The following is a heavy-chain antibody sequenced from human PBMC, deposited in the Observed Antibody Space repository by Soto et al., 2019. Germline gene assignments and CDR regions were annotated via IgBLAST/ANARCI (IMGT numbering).Heavy chain of an antibody. CDR3: ARHVYYDVLKKNY. CDR1: GYNFANYW. J-gene: IGHJ4*02. CDR2: IYPGNSDT. V-gene: IGHV5-51*01. D-gene: IGHD3-9*01. Sequence: ELQLVPSGAEVKKPGESLKISCKGSGYNFANYWIGWVRQMPGNGLEGMGIIYPGNSDTRYSPSFQGQDTISPATSISTAYLEWSSLNASDTAIYYCARHVYYDVLKKNYWCQGPLVTVSS.